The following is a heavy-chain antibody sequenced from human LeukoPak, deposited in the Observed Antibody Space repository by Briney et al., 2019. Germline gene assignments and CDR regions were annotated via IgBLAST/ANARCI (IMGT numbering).Heavy chain of an antibody. D-gene: IGHD2-2*02. J-gene: IGHJ6*03. CDR3: ARIGGYCSSTSCYTSSYYYYMDV. V-gene: IGHV1-69*05. CDR1: GGTFRSYA. Sequence: ASVKVSCKASGGTFRSYAISWVRQAPGQGLEWMGGIIPIFGTANYAQKFQGRVTITTDESTSTAYMELSSLRSEDTAVYYCARIGGYCSSTSCYTSSYYYYMDVWGKGTTVTVSS. CDR2: IIPIFGTA.